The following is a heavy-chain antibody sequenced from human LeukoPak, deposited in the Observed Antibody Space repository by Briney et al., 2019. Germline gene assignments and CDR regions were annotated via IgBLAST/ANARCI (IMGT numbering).Heavy chain of an antibody. J-gene: IGHJ4*02. CDR3: ARHVSRIWDSSAGYFDY. V-gene: IGHV5-51*01. CDR2: IYPGDSDT. D-gene: IGHD6-19*01. CDR1: GYSFTSYW. Sequence: GESLKISCKGSGYSFTSYWIGWVRQMPGKGLGWMGIIYPGDSDTRYSPSFQCQVTISADKSISTAYLQWSSLKASDTAMYYCARHVSRIWDSSAGYFDYWGQGTLVTVSS.